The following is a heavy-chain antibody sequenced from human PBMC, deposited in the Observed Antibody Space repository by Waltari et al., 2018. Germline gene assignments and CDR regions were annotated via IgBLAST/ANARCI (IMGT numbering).Heavy chain of an antibody. V-gene: IGHV3-23*01. CDR2: ISDSGGNT. J-gene: IGHJ4*02. Sequence: EVLLLESGGGLVQPGGSLRLSCAASGFPFSAYTMTWVRQAPGKGLEWVSGISDSGGNTYYADSGKGRFTISRDNSKNTLYLQMSSLRAEDTALYHCARVDNRSPSCYWGQGTLVTVSS. D-gene: IGHD6-6*01. CDR3: ARVDNRSPSCY. CDR1: GFPFSAYT.